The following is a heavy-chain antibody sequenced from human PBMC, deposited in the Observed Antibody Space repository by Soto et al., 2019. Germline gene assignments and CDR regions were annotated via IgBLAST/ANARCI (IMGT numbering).Heavy chain of an antibody. CDR2: IIPIFGTA. CDR1: GGTFSSYA. CDR3: ARGRGRRITMIVTGGFDP. Sequence: QVQLVQSGAEVKKPGSSVKVSCKASGGTFSSYAISWVRQAPGQGLEWMGGIIPIFGTAKYAQKFQGRVTITADESTSTAYMELSSLRSEDTAVYYCARGRGRRITMIVTGGFDPWGQGTLVTVSS. J-gene: IGHJ5*02. V-gene: IGHV1-69*01. D-gene: IGHD3-22*01.